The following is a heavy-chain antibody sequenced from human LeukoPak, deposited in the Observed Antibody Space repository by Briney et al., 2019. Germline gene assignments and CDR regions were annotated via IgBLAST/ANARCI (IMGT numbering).Heavy chain of an antibody. D-gene: IGHD3-3*01. Sequence: ASVKVSCTASGYTFIDYYIHWVRQAPGQGLEWMGWINPNSGDTKFAQKFQGRVTMTRDTSISTAYMELSSLRSDDTAVYYCARGGYDLWSGYYHDHWGQGTLVTVSS. CDR2: INPNSGDT. CDR3: ARGGYDLWSGYYHDH. J-gene: IGHJ4*02. CDR1: GYTFIDYY. V-gene: IGHV1-2*02.